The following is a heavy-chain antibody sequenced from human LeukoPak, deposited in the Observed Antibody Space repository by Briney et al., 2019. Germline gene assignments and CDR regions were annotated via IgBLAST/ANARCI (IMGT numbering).Heavy chain of an antibody. V-gene: IGHV3-74*01. J-gene: IGHJ6*04. D-gene: IGHD1-26*01. CDR3: AGGSSMEV. Sequence: PGGSLRLSCAASGFTFSSYWMHWVRQAPGKGLVWVSRINSDGSSTSYADSVKGRFIISRDNARNSLYLQMNSLRVEDTAVYFCAGGSSMEVWGKGTAVTVSS. CDR1: GFTFSSYW. CDR2: INSDGSST.